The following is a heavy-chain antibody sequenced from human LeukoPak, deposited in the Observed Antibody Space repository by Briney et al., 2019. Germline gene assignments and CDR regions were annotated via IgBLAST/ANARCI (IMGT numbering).Heavy chain of an antibody. J-gene: IGHJ4*02. V-gene: IGHV4-4*09. Sequence: SETLSLTCTVSGGSISSHYWSWIRQPPGRGLEWIGYIYSTGSTSYNPSLKSRVTFSIDTSKNQFSLKLSSVTAADMAVYYCARWSTGFDYWGQGTLVTVSS. CDR2: IYSTGST. D-gene: IGHD5/OR15-5a*01. CDR1: GGSISSHY. CDR3: ARWSTGFDY.